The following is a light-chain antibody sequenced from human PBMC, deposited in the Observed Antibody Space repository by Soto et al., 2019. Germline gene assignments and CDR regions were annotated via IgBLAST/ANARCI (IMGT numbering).Light chain of an antibody. CDR1: SSDIGAYNY. Sequence: QSVLTQPASVSGSPGQSITISCTGTSSDIGAYNYASWYQQYPGKAPKLMIYGVTNRPSGVSNRFSGSKTGNAASLTISGLLAEDEADYYCFSHRSGDSHVFGTGTKVTVL. V-gene: IGLV2-14*01. J-gene: IGLJ1*01. CDR3: FSHRSGDSHV. CDR2: GVT.